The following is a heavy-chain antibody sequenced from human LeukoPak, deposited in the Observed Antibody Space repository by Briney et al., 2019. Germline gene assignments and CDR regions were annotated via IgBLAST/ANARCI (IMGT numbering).Heavy chain of an antibody. CDR3: ARGEYDSSGYYSYFDY. CDR2: IGTAGDP. CDR1: GFTFSSYD. D-gene: IGHD3-22*01. V-gene: IGHV3-13*05. J-gene: IGHJ4*02. Sequence: GGSLRLSCAASGFTFSSYDMHWVRQATGKGLEWVSVIGTAGDPYYTGSVKGRFTISRENAKNSLYLQMNSLRAGDTAVYYCARGEYDSSGYYSYFDYWGQGTLVTVSS.